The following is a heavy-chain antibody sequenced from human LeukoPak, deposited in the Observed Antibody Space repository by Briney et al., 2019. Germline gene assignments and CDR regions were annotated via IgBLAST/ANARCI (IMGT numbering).Heavy chain of an antibody. CDR1: GPSISSYY. V-gene: IGHV4-59*08. Sequence: SETLSLTCTVSGPSISSYYGSWTRQPPGEGLEWIGYIYYSGSTNYNPSLKSRVTISGDKSKNPFSLKLSSVTAADTAVYYCARRGIAAAGTFDYWGQGTLVTVSS. D-gene: IGHD6-13*01. J-gene: IGHJ4*02. CDR2: IYYSGST. CDR3: ARRGIAAAGTFDY.